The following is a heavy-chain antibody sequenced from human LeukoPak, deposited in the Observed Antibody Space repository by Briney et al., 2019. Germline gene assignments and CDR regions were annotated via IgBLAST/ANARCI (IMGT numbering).Heavy chain of an antibody. CDR1: GGTFSSYA. D-gene: IGHD3-3*01. CDR3: ARDLSYDFWSGYFNTRCYNWFDP. Sequence: VASVKVSCKASGGTFSSYAISWVRQAPGQGLEWMGRIIPILGIANYAQKFQGRVTITADKSTSTAYMELSSLRSEDTAVYYCARDLSYDFWSGYFNTRCYNWFDPWGQGTLVTVSS. CDR2: IIPILGIA. J-gene: IGHJ5*02. V-gene: IGHV1-69*04.